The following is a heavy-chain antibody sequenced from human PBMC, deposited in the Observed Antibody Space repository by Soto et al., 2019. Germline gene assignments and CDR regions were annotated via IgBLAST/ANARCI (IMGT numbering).Heavy chain of an antibody. CDR3: ARERAVAGFDY. D-gene: IGHD6-19*01. CDR2: MNPNSGNT. J-gene: IGHJ4*02. CDR1: GYTFTSYD. Sequence: QVQLVQSGAEVKKPGASVKVSCKASGYTFTSYDINWVRQATGQGLEWMGWMNPNSGNTGYAQKSKXXVTMTRNTSISTAYMELSSLRSEDTAVYYCARERAVAGFDYWGQGTLVTVSS. V-gene: IGHV1-8*01.